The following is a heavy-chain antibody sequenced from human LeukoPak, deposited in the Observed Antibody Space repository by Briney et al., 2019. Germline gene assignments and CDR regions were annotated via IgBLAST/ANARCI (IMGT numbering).Heavy chain of an antibody. CDR2: ISSSGSTI. J-gene: IGHJ3*02. V-gene: IGHV3-48*03. CDR1: GFTFSSYE. Sequence: GGSLRLSCAASGFTFSSYEMNWVRQAPGKGLEWVSYISSSGSTIYYADSVKGRFTISRDDSESIAYLQMNSLKTEDTAVYYCTRDNAFDIWGQGTMVTVSS. CDR3: TRDNAFDI.